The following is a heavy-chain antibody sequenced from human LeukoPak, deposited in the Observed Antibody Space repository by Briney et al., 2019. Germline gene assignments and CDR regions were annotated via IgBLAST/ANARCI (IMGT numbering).Heavy chain of an antibody. J-gene: IGHJ4*02. CDR3: ARVDTAMTGRPSEYYFDY. D-gene: IGHD5-18*01. CDR2: IYYSGST. V-gene: IGHV4-59*01. CDR1: GVSISSYY. Sequence: AETLSLTCTVSGVSISSYYWSWTRQPPGEGLEWIGYIYYSGSTNYNPYLKSRGTISLDTSKNQFSLKLSYVTAADTAVYYCARVDTAMTGRPSEYYFDYWGQGTLVTVSS.